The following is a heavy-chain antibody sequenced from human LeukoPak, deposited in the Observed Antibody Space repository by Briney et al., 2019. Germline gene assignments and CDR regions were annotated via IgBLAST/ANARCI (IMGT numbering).Heavy chain of an antibody. Sequence: SETLSLTCTVSGGSIRSSSYFWDWIRQPPGKGLEWIGTIYYSGSTYYNPSLKSRVTVSIDTSMNQFSLRLASVTAADTAVYYCTRGRVDYKYYYYFGMDVWGQGTTVTVSS. J-gene: IGHJ6*02. CDR2: IYYSGST. D-gene: IGHD4-11*01. CDR3: TRGRVDYKYYYYFGMDV. V-gene: IGHV4-39*07. CDR1: GGSIRSSSYF.